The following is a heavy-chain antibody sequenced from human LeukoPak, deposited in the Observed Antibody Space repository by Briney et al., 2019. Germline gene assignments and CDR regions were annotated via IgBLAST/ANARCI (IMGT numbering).Heavy chain of an antibody. CDR1: GFTFSSYW. J-gene: IGHJ6*03. D-gene: IGHD3-22*01. CDR3: ARGIVVVTENYMDV. CDR2: INSDGSST. Sequence: GGSLRLTCAASGFTFSSYWMHWVRQAPGKGLVWLSHINSDGSSTSYADSVKGRFTISRDNAKNTLYLQINSLRAEDTAVYYCARGIVVVTENYMDVWGKGTTVTVSS. V-gene: IGHV3-74*01.